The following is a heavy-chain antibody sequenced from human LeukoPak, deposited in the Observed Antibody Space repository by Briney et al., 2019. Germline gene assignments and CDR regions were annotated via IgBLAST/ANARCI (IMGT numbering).Heavy chain of an antibody. CDR2: INTNTGNP. V-gene: IGHV7-4-1*02. D-gene: IGHD6-13*01. J-gene: IGHJ6*03. CDR3: ARYSSPSPLYYYYYYMDV. CDR1: GYTFTSYA. Sequence: ASVKVSCKASGYTFTSYAMNWVRQAPGQGLEWMGWINTNTGNPTYAQGFTGRFVFSLDTSVSTAYLQISSLKAEDTAVYYCARYSSPSPLYYYYYYMDVWGKGTTVTVSS.